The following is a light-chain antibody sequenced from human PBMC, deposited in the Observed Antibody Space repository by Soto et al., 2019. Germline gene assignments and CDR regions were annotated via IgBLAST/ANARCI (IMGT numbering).Light chain of an antibody. Sequence: DFQMTQSPSTLSASVGGRVTITFRASQNIRSLLAWYQHKPGKATKLLIYDASRLESGVPQRFGGSGSGTEFTLTISSLQTDDFSTYYCQQYHSYWTFGQGTKVDIK. CDR2: DAS. CDR1: QNIRSL. CDR3: QQYHSYWT. J-gene: IGKJ1*01. V-gene: IGKV1-5*01.